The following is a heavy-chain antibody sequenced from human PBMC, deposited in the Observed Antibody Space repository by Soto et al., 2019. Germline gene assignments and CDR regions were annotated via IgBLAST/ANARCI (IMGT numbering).Heavy chain of an antibody. CDR3: ARVLHYYDSSGPTDFDY. J-gene: IGHJ4*02. Sequence: ASVKVSCKASGYTFTNCGISWVRQAPGQGLEWMGWISAYNGNTNYAQKLQGRVTMTTDTSTSTAYMELRSLRSDDTAVYYCARVLHYYDSSGPTDFDYWGQGTLVPVSS. D-gene: IGHD3-22*01. CDR1: GYTFTNCG. CDR2: ISAYNGNT. V-gene: IGHV1-18*01.